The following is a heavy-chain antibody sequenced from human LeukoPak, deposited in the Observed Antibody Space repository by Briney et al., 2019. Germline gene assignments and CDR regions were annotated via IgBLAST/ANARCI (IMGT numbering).Heavy chain of an antibody. CDR3: AREGSSGSYYED. D-gene: IGHD1-26*01. J-gene: IGHJ4*02. V-gene: IGHV1-2*02. Sequence: ASVKVSCKASGYTFTGYYMHWVRQVPGQGLEWMGWINPNSGGTNYAQKFQGRVTMTRDTSISTAYMELSRLRSDDTAVYYCAREGSSGSYYEDWGQGTLVTVSS. CDR2: INPNSGGT. CDR1: GYTFTGYY.